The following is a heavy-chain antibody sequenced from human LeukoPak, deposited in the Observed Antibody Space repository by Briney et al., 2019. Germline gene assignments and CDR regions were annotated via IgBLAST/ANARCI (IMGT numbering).Heavy chain of an antibody. Sequence: GGSLRLSCAASGFTFSSYSMNWVRQAPGKGLEWVSSISSSSSYIYYADSVKGRFTISRDNAKNSLYLQMNSLRAEDTAVYYCGRDLHSGVYWYFDLWGRGTLVTVSS. CDR3: GRDLHSGVYWYFDL. CDR1: GFTFSSYS. J-gene: IGHJ2*01. D-gene: IGHD2-21*01. V-gene: IGHV3-21*01. CDR2: ISSSSSYI.